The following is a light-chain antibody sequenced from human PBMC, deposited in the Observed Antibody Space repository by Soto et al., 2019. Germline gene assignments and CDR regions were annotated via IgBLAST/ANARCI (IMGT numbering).Light chain of an antibody. V-gene: IGKV3-15*01. CDR1: QSVSNS. Sequence: EIVMTQSPATLSVSPGERATLSCRASQSVSNSLAWYQQKPGQAPRLLIYGAFLRANGIPARFSGSGSGTEFTLTISSLQSEDFAVYYCQQYNNWPGYTFGRGTKLEI. CDR3: QQYNNWPGYT. CDR2: GAF. J-gene: IGKJ2*01.